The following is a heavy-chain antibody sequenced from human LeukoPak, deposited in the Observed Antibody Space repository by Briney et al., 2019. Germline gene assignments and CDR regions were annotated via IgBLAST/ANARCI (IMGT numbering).Heavy chain of an antibody. D-gene: IGHD6-13*01. V-gene: IGHV3-48*03. J-gene: IGHJ3*02. CDR3: AAEHDGFDI. CDR1: GFTLSSNG. Sequence: HPGGSLRLSCAASGFTLSSNGMNWVRQAPGKGLEWVSYISATGGTIYYADSVKGRFTISRDNAKNSLYLQMNSLRADDTAVYYCAAEHDGFDIWGQGTMVTVSS. CDR2: ISATGGTI.